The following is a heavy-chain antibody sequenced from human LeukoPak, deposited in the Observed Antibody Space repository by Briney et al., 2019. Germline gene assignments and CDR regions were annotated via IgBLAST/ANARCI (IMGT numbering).Heavy chain of an antibody. CDR2: IFYSGSS. D-gene: IGHD3-10*02. J-gene: IGHJ4*02. CDR3: ARGVRRPLNVGVTHFDF. V-gene: IGHV4-59*01. CDR1: GGSISSYY. Sequence: SETLSLTCTASGGSISSYYWSWIRQPPGKGLEWIGYIFYSGSSNHNPSLKSRVTISVDTSKNQFSLRLSSVTAADTAVFYCARGVRRPLNVGVTHFDFWGQGTLVTVSS.